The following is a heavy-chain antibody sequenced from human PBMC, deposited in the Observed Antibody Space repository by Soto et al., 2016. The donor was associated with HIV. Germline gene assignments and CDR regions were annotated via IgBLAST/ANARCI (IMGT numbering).Heavy chain of an antibody. J-gene: IGHJ5*02. CDR2: IYYSGST. D-gene: IGHD6-13*01. CDR1: GGSMSSYY. CDR3: AGRIAAAHYYNWFDP. Sequence: QVQLQESGPGLVKPSETLSLTCSVSGGSMSSYYWSWIRQPPGKGLEWIGYIYYSGSTNYNPSLKSRVTISVDTSKNQFSLKLSSVTAADTAVYYCAGRIAAAHYYNWFDPWGQGTLVTVSS. V-gene: IGHV4-59*01.